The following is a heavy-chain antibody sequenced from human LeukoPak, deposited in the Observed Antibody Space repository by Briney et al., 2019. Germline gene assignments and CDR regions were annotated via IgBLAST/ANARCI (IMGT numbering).Heavy chain of an antibody. V-gene: IGHV3-30-3*01. J-gene: IGHJ4*02. Sequence: PGGSLRLSCAASGFTFSSYAMHWVRQAPGKGLEWVAVISYDGSNKYYADSVKGRLTISRDNSKNTLYLQMNSLRAEDTAVYYCARASPHIVVVTDYFDYWGQGTLVTVSS. D-gene: IGHD2-21*02. CDR3: ARASPHIVVVTDYFDY. CDR1: GFTFSSYA. CDR2: ISYDGSNK.